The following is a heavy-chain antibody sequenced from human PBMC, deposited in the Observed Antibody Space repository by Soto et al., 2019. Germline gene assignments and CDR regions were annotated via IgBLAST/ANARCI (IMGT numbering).Heavy chain of an antibody. Sequence: GASVKVSCKASGYTFTGYYMHWVRQAPGQGLEWMGWINPNSGGTNYAQKFQGWVTMTRDTSISTAYMELSRLRSDDTAVYYCARESSLAASSFDYWGQGTLVTVSS. V-gene: IGHV1-2*04. J-gene: IGHJ4*02. CDR2: INPNSGGT. CDR3: ARESSLAASSFDY. CDR1: GYTFTGYY. D-gene: IGHD1-26*01.